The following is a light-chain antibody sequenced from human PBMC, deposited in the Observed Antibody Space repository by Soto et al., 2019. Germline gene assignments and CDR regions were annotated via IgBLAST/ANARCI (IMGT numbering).Light chain of an antibody. V-gene: IGKV3-15*01. CDR2: GVS. CDR3: QQYNNWPIT. Sequence: DMVMTQSPATLSVSPGERATRSCRASHSVSSHLAWYQQKPGQAPRLLVYGVSTRATGIPARFSGSGSGTEFTLTISSLQSEDFAVYYCQQYNNWPITFGQGTRLEIK. J-gene: IGKJ5*01. CDR1: HSVSSH.